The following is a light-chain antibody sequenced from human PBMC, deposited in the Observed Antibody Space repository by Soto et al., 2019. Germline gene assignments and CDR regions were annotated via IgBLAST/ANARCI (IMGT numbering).Light chain of an antibody. CDR3: QQTRAYTST. Sequence: IQFTQSPSSLSASVGDRVTFTCRASQDIAIYLAWYQQKPGEAPNLLIHTASTLHGGVPSRFSGSGSGTDFTLTITSLQAEDFATYYCQQTRAYTSTLGGGTKVDIK. J-gene: IGKJ4*01. CDR1: QDIAIY. V-gene: IGKV1-9*01. CDR2: TAS.